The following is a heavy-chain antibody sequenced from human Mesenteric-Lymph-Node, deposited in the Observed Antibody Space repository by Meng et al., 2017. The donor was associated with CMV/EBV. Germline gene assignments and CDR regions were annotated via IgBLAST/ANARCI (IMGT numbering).Heavy chain of an antibody. V-gene: IGHV3-21*01. Sequence: GESLKISCAASGFTFSSYSMNWVRQAPGKGLEWVSSISSSSSYIYYADSVKGRFTISRDNAKNSLYLQMNSLRAEDTAVYYCASPKGAAVAGSFFDYWGQGTLVTVSS. J-gene: IGHJ4*02. CDR1: GFTFSSYS. CDR3: ASPKGAAVAGSFFDY. CDR2: ISSSSSYI. D-gene: IGHD6-19*01.